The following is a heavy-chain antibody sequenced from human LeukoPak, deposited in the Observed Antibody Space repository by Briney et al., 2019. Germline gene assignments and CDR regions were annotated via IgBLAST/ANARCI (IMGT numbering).Heavy chain of an antibody. D-gene: IGHD5-18*01. CDR3: ATSRGSSYGYRALELPPSPVD. CDR2: ISSSGSTI. V-gene: IGHV3-11*04. J-gene: IGHJ4*02. CDR1: GFTFSDYY. Sequence: GGSLRLSCAASGFTFSDYYMSWIRQAPGKGLEWVSYISSSGSTISYADSVKGRFTISRDNAKNSLYLQMKSLRAEDTAVYCATSRGSSYGYRALELPPSPVDWGQGTLVTVSS.